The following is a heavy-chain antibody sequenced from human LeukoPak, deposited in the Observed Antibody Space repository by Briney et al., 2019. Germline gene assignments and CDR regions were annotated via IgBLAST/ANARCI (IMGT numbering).Heavy chain of an antibody. CDR3: ARDLAILEWHYYGMNV. J-gene: IGHJ6*02. CDR1: GFTFSSYW. V-gene: IGHV3-74*01. CDR2: IDSDGSST. Sequence: GGSLRLSCAASGFTFSSYWMHWVRQAPGKGLVWVSRIDSDGSSTSYADSVKGRFTISRDNAKNTLYLQMNSLRAEDTAVYYCARDLAILEWHYYGMNVWGQGTTVTVSS. D-gene: IGHD3-3*01.